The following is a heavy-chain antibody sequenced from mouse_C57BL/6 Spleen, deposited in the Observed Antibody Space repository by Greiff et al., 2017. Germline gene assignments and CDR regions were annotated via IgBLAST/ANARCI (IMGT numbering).Heavy chain of an antibody. V-gene: IGHV10-1*01. Sequence: EVKVVESGGGLVQPKGSLKLSCAASGFSFNTYAMNWVRQAPGKGLEWVARIRSKSNNYATYYADSVKDRFTISRDDSESMLYLQMNNLKTEDTAMYYCVRQSGLYYFDYWGQGTTLTVSS. CDR1: GFSFNTYA. CDR3: VRQSGLYYFDY. CDR2: IRSKSNNYAT. J-gene: IGHJ2*01. D-gene: IGHD1-3*01.